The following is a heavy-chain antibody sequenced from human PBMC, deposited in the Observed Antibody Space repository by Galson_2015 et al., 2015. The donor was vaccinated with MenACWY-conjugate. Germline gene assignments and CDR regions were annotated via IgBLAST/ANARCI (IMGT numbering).Heavy chain of an antibody. J-gene: IGHJ4*02. CDR3: TTLARRWLVSDLDY. V-gene: IGHV3-15*01. CDR1: GFTFSNAW. Sequence: SLRLSCAASGFTFSNAWMSWVRQAPGKGLEWVGRIKSKTDGGTTDYAAPVKGRFTISRDDSKNTLYLQMNSLKTEDTAVYYCTTLARRWLVSDLDYWGQGTLVTVSS. D-gene: IGHD6-19*01. CDR2: IKSKTDGGTT.